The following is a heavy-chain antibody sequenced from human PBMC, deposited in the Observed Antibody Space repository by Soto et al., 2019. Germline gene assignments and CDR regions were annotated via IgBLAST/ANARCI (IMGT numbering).Heavy chain of an antibody. CDR2: INAGNGNT. V-gene: IGHV1-3*05. Sequence: QVQLVQSGAEEKKPGDSVKVACKASGYTFTSYAMHWVRQAPGQRLEWMGWINAGNGNTKYSQKFQGRVTITRDTSASTAYMELSSLRSEDTAVYYCARASVWYVSDYWGQGTLVTVSS. CDR3: ARASVWYVSDY. CDR1: GYTFTSYA. D-gene: IGHD6-19*01. J-gene: IGHJ4*02.